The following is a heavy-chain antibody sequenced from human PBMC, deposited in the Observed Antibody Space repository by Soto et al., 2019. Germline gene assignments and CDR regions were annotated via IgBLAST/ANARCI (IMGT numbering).Heavy chain of an antibody. CDR1: AESFGGYYW. J-gene: IGHJ4*02. D-gene: IGHD5-12*01. CDR2: VFSNDEK. CDR3: ARVDERGYTGYGLYYFDS. Sequence: QWGAGLLKPSETLSLTCSVYAESFGGYYWSWIRQPPGKGLEWLAHVFSNDEKSYSTSLKSRLTISKDTSKSQVVLTMANMDPVDTATYFCARVDERGYTGYGLYYFDSWGQGTLVTVSS. V-gene: IGHV2-26*01.